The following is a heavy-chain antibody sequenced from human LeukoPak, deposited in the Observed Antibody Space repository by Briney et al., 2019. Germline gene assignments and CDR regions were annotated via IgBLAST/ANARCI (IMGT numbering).Heavy chain of an antibody. CDR2: IKQDGSEK. CDR3: ARAGFYSSGDAFDI. J-gene: IGHJ3*02. Sequence: GGSLRLSCAASGFTFSDYGMHWVRQAPGKGLEWVANIKQDGSEKYYVDSVKGRFTISRDNAKNSLYLQMHSLRAEDTAVYYCARAGFYSSGDAFDIWGQGTMVTVSS. V-gene: IGHV3-7*05. CDR1: GFTFSDYG. D-gene: IGHD6-19*01.